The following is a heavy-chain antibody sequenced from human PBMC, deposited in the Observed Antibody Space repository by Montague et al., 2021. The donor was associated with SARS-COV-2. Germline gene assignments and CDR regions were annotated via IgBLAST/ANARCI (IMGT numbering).Heavy chain of an antibody. D-gene: IGHD2-21*02. CDR3: ARGSWHIVVVTAIRDGYYGMDV. Sequence: SETLSLTCAVYGGSFSGYYWSWIRQPPGKGLEWIGEINHSGSTXXXPSXXXRVTILVDTSKNQFSLKLSSVTAADTAVYYCARGSWHIVVVTAIRDGYYGMDVWGQGTTVTVSS. V-gene: IGHV4-34*01. CDR1: GGSFSGYY. J-gene: IGHJ6*02. CDR2: INHSGST.